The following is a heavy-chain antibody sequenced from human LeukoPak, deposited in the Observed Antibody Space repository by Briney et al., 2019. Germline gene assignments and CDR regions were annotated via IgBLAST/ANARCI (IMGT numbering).Heavy chain of an antibody. D-gene: IGHD5-18*01. CDR1: GFNLGSSW. J-gene: IGHJ4*02. Sequence: GRSLRLSCEASGFNLGSSWMAWVRQPPGKGLEWVANIKPDGSEKHYVDSVKGRFTISRDNAKHSLYLQMNSLRADDTAVYYCARDPNSGYSYSDYWGEGTLVTVSS. CDR3: ARDPNSGYSYSDY. V-gene: IGHV3-7*01. CDR2: IKPDGSEK.